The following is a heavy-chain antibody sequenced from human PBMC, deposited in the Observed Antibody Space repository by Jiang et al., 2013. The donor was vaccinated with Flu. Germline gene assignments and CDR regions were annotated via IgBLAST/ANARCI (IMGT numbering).Heavy chain of an antibody. V-gene: IGHV1-46*03. Sequence: SVKVSCKASGYTFTSYYMHWVRQAPGQGLEWMGIINPSGGSTSYAQKFQGRVTMTRDTSTSTVYMELSSLRPEDTAVYYCARVGGMATKIWGLGAWGQGTLVTVSS. CDR1: GYTFTSYY. CDR2: INPSGGST. CDR3: ARVGGMATKIWGLGA. J-gene: IGHJ5*02. D-gene: IGHD5-24*01.